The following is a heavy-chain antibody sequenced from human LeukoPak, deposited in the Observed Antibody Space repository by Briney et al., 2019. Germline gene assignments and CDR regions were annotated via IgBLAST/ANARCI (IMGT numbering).Heavy chain of an antibody. CDR2: ISSSGTTI. CDR1: GFTFSTYE. J-gene: IGHJ4*02. CDR3: TSLEGLYSSTWRSFDY. D-gene: IGHD6-13*01. Sequence: GGSLRLSCAASGFTFSTYEMNWVRQAPGKGLEWVSYISSSGTTIYYANSVKGRFTISRDNAKNSLYLQINSLRAEDTAVYYCTSLEGLYSSTWRSFDYWGQGALVTVSS. V-gene: IGHV3-48*03.